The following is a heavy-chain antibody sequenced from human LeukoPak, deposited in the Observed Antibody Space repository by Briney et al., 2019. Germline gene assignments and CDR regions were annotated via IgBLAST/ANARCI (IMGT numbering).Heavy chain of an antibody. D-gene: IGHD3-10*01. CDR2: IYYSGST. J-gene: IGHJ4*02. CDR1: GGSISSSNW. V-gene: IGHV4-39*01. CDR3: ARHYGP. Sequence: PSETLSLTCAVSGGSISSSNWWSWVRQPPGKGLEWIGSIYYSGSTYYNPSLKSRVTISVDTSKNQFSLKLNSVTATDTAVYYCARHYGPWGQGTLVTVSS.